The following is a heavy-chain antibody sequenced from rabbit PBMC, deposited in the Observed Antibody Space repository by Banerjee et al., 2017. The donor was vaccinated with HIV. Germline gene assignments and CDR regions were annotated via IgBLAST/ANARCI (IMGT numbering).Heavy chain of an antibody. J-gene: IGHJ3*01. D-gene: IGHD8-1*01. CDR3: ARDLGGTSDL. Sequence: EESGGDLVQPEGSLTLTCKASGLDFSSSYWICWVRQAPGKGLEWIACIDTGSSGNIVYASWAKGRFTISKASWTTVTLQRTSLTAADTASYFCARDLGGTSDLWGQGTLVTVS. CDR1: GLDFSSSYW. CDR2: IDTGSSGNI. V-gene: IGHV1S45*01.